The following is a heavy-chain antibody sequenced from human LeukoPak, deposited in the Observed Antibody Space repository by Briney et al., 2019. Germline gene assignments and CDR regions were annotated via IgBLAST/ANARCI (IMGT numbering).Heavy chain of an antibody. CDR3: ARFPRVDSSHH. V-gene: IGHV4-61*05. J-gene: IGHJ5*02. Sequence: PSETLSLTCTVSGGSISRDSYYWGWIRQTPGKGLEWIGYIHYSGSTNYNPSLKSRVTVSLDTSKNQFSLNLYSMTAADTAVYYCARFPRVDSSHHWGPGALVTVSS. CDR2: IHYSGST. D-gene: IGHD3-3*01. CDR1: GGSISRDSYY.